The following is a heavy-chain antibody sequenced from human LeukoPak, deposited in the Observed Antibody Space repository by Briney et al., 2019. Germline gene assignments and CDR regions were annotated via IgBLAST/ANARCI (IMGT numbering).Heavy chain of an antibody. J-gene: IGHJ4*02. CDR3: AKDLRYSGSYRSGNY. CDR2: IYSDNT. V-gene: IGHV3-23*03. CDR1: GFTFSSYS. D-gene: IGHD1-26*01. Sequence: GGSLRLSCAASGFTFSSYSMNWVRQAPGKGLEWVSFIYSDNTHYSDSVKGRFTISRDNSKNTLYLQMNSLTAEDTAVYYCAKDLRYSGSYRSGNYWGQGTLVTVSS.